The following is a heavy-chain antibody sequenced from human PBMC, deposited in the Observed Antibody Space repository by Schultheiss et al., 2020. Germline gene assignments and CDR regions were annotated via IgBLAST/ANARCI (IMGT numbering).Heavy chain of an antibody. Sequence: SETLSLTCTVSGGSVSSGSYYWSWIRQPPGKGLEWIGYIYYSGSTNYNPSLKSRVTISVDTSKNQFSLKLSSVTAADTAVYYCARSTEGGSGWYLGAHWFDPWGQGTLVTVSS. CDR2: IYYSGST. V-gene: IGHV4-61*01. D-gene: IGHD6-19*01. CDR3: ARSTEGGSGWYLGAHWFDP. CDR1: GGSVSSGSYY. J-gene: IGHJ5*02.